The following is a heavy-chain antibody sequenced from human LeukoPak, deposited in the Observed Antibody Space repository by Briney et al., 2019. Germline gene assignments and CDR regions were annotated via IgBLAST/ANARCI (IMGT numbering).Heavy chain of an antibody. CDR1: GFTFSSYS. CDR2: ISSSSSYI. D-gene: IGHD3-10*01. Sequence: GGSLRRSCAASGFTFSSYSMNWIRQAPGKGLESVSSISSSSSYIDYADSVKGRFTISTDNAKNSLYLQMNSLRAEDTAVYYCARDRPADNVLLWFGELRGRTRDDNWFNPWGQGTLVTVSS. CDR3: ARDRPADNVLLWFGELRGRTRDDNWFNP. J-gene: IGHJ5*02. V-gene: IGHV3-21*01.